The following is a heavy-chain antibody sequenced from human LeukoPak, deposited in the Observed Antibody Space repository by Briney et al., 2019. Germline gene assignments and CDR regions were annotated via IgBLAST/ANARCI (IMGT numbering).Heavy chain of an antibody. D-gene: IGHD2-15*01. CDR1: GCTFISYA. CDR2: IIPIFGTA. V-gene: IGHV1-69*13. J-gene: IGHJ4*02. Sequence: SSVKVSCKSSGCTFISYAISWVRQAPAQGLEWMGGIIPIFGTANYAQKLQGRVTINADESTSTAYMELSSLRSEDTAVYYCARVYCSGGSCYFDYRGQGTLVTVSS. CDR3: ARVYCSGGSCYFDY.